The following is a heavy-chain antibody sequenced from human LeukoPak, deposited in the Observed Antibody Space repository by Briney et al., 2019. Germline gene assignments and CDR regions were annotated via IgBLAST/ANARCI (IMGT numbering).Heavy chain of an antibody. Sequence: GSPRLSCAASGFTFSSYGMHWVRQAPGKGLEWVAVISYDGSNKYYADSVKGRFTISRDNSKNTLYLQMNSLRAEDTAVYYCAKAAIVLMVYAPGFDYWDQGTLATVTS. CDR2: ISYDGSNK. V-gene: IGHV3-30*18. CDR3: AKAAIVLMVYAPGFDY. D-gene: IGHD2-8*01. CDR1: GFTFSSYG. J-gene: IGHJ4*02.